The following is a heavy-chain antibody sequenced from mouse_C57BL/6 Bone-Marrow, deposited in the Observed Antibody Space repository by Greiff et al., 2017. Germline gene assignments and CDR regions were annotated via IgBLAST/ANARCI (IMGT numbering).Heavy chain of an antibody. D-gene: IGHD2-4*01. Sequence: EVQLQQSGPELVKPGASVKISCKASGYSFTDYNMNWVKQSNGKSLEWIGVINPNYGTTSYNQKFKGKATLTVDHSSSTAYMQLNSLASEDSSVYYCERGYDYDYAMDYWGQGTSVTVSS. J-gene: IGHJ4*01. CDR3: ERGYDYDYAMDY. V-gene: IGHV1-39*01. CDR1: GYSFTDYN. CDR2: INPNYGTT.